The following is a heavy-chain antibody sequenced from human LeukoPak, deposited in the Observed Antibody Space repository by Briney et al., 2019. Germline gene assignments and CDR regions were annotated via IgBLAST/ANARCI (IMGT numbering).Heavy chain of an antibody. CDR3: ARGRGSGIYDAIEY. D-gene: IGHD3-10*01. CDR1: GFTFNIFG. V-gene: IGHV3-30*04. Sequence: GGSLRLSCAASGFTFNIFGFHWVRQAPGKGLEWLAVISFDGRRGRYGDSVKGRFTISRDNSNNTVYLQMNSLRVDDTAMYYCARGRGSGIYDAIEYWGQGTLVTVSS. CDR2: ISFDGRRG. J-gene: IGHJ4*02.